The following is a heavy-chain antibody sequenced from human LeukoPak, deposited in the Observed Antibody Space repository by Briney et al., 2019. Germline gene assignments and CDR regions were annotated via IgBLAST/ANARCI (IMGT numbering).Heavy chain of an antibody. CDR2: IIPILGIA. J-gene: IGHJ4*02. CDR1: GYTFTSYD. CDR3: ARAARLDY. D-gene: IGHD6-6*01. V-gene: IGHV1-69*04. Sequence: SVKVSCKASGYTFTSYDINWVRQATGQGLEWMGRIIPILGIANYAQKFQGRVTITADKSTSTAYMELSRLRSDDTAVYYCARAARLDYWGQGTLVTVSS.